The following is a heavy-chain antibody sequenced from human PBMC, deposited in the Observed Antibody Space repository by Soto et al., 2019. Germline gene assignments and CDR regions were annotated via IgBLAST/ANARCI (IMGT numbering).Heavy chain of an antibody. V-gene: IGHV1-69*13. J-gene: IGHJ4*02. D-gene: IGHD1-26*01. CDR2: IIPIFGTA. Sequence: SVQVSCKASGGTFSSYSINWVRQPPGQGLEWMGEIIPIFGTANYAQKFQGRVTITADESTTTAYMELSSLRSEDTAVYYCARDGGRHCGGIDYWGQGTLVTVSS. CDR1: GGTFSSYS. CDR3: ARDGGRHCGGIDY.